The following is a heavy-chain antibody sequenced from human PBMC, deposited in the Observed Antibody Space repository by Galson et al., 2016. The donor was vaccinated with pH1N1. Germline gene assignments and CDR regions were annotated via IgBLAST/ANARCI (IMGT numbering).Heavy chain of an antibody. J-gene: IGHJ4*02. CDR3: ARMSGSSRYLDY. CDR2: ISGYNGNT. V-gene: IGHV1-18*01. Sequence: SVKVSCKASGYTFSSYGISWVRQAPGKGLEWMGWISGYNGNTKYEQKNQGRVSMTIDTSTSTVYMELRSLGSDDTALYYCARMSGSSRYLDYWGQGTLVTVSS. D-gene: IGHD1-26*01. CDR1: GYTFSSYG.